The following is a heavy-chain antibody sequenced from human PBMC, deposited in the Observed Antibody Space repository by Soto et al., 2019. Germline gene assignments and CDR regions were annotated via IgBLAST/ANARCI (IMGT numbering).Heavy chain of an antibody. CDR2: ISGSGGST. CDR1: GHTFHSYA. V-gene: IGHV3-23*01. D-gene: IGHD2-2*01. Sequence: EVQLLESGGGLVQPGGSLRLSCVASGHTFHSYAISWVRQAPGKGLEWVPGISGSGGSTYSADSVSGRFTISRDDYKNTLYLQMNCLRAEHTAVYSFAKVSRGIGVVTGALNWGQGTLVNVSS. CDR3: AKVSRGIGVVTGALN. J-gene: IGHJ4*02.